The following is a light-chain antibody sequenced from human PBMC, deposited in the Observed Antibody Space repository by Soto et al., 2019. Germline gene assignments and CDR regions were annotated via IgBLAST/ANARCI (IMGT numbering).Light chain of an antibody. J-gene: IGKJ2*01. CDR2: AAS. CDR3: LQDYNYPYT. V-gene: IGKV1-6*01. Sequence: AIQMTQSPSSLSATIGDSVTITCRASQGIREDLGWYQQKPGKAPKLLIYAASTLQSGVPSRFSGSGSGTDFTLTISSLQHEDFATYYCLQDYNYPYTFGQGTKLEIK. CDR1: QGIRED.